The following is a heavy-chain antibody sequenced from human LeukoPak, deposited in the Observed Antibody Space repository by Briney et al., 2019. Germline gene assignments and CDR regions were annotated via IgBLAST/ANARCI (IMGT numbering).Heavy chain of an antibody. CDR1: GFTFSKYA. V-gene: IGHV3-23*01. CDR2: INDSGSST. CDR3: EKGLYVSGSSPDF. Sequence: ETGGSPRLSCAASGFTFSKYAMTWVRQAPGKGLEWVSGINDSGSSTYYAYCVKGRLTISRDNAKNTVYLQINSLRAEDTAVYYCEKGLYVSGSSPDFCGQGNLVPVSS. J-gene: IGHJ4*02. D-gene: IGHD3-10*01.